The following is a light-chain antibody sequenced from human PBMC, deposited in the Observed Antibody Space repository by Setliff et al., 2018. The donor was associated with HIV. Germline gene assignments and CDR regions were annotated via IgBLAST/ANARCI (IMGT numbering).Light chain of an antibody. J-gene: IGLJ1*01. CDR1: NIGSKS. CDR3: QVWDSSSGLDV. Sequence: SSELTQPPSVSVAPGKTARITCGGNNIGSKSVHWYQQKPGQAPVLVIYYDSDRPSGIPERFSGSNSGNTATLTITRVEAGEEADYYCQVWDSSSGLDVFGTGTKVTVL. V-gene: IGLV3-21*04. CDR2: YDS.